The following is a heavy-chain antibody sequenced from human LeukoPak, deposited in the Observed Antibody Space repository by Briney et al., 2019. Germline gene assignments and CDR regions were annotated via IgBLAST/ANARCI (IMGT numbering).Heavy chain of an antibody. Sequence: ASVKVSCKASGYTFTSYDINWVRQATGQGLEWMGWMNPNSGNTGYAQNFQGRVTMSRNISISTAYMELSSLRAEDMAVYYCARQGPGYDSNLHFDYWGQGTLVTVSS. D-gene: IGHD3-22*01. CDR3: ARQGPGYDSNLHFDY. J-gene: IGHJ4*02. CDR2: MNPNSGNT. V-gene: IGHV1-8*01. CDR1: GYTFTSYD.